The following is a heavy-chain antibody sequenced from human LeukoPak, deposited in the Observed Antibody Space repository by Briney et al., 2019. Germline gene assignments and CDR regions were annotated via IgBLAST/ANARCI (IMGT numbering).Heavy chain of an antibody. CDR3: AREGYDSSGYYPYTFDY. D-gene: IGHD3-22*01. V-gene: IGHV1-18*01. J-gene: IGHJ4*02. Sequence: ASVKVSCKASGGTFNSYAISWVRQAPGQGLEWMGWISACNGNTNYAQKLQGRVTMTTDTSTSTAYMELRSLRSDDTAVYYCAREGYDSSGYYPYTFDYWGQGTLVTVSS. CDR2: ISACNGNT. CDR1: GGTFNSYA.